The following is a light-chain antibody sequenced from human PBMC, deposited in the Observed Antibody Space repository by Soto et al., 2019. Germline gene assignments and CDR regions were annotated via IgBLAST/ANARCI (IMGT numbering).Light chain of an antibody. J-gene: IGKJ2*02. V-gene: IGKV1-5*03. Sequence: DIQMTQSPSTLSGSVGDRVTITCRANQTISSWLAWYQQKPGKAPNLLIYKASYLESGVPSRFRGSGSGTGFTPTISNPQPADFETYYCQKYNSYPCTFGQGTTVDI. CDR1: QTISSW. CDR3: QKYNSYPCT. CDR2: KAS.